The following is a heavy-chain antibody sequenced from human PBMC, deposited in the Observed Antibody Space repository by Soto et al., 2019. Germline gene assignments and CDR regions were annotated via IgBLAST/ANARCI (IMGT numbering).Heavy chain of an antibody. CDR2: IIPIFGTA. J-gene: IGHJ6*02. CDR3: ARDREGSGPYYYGMDV. Sequence: GASVKVSCKASGGTFSSYAISWVRQAPGQGLEWMGGIIPIFGTANYAQKFQGRVTITADESTSTAYMELSSLRSEDTAVYYCARDREGSGPYYYGMDVWGQGTTVTVSS. CDR1: GGTFSSYA. V-gene: IGHV1-69*13. D-gene: IGHD6-19*01.